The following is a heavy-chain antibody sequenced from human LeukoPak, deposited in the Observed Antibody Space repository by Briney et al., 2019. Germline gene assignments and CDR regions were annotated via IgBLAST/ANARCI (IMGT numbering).Heavy chain of an antibody. D-gene: IGHD5-24*01. J-gene: IGHJ4*02. CDR1: GFNFSNSW. Sequence: XGSLRLSCAASGFNFSNSWMNWVRQAPGKGLQWVASMHADGSEKFYLDSVRGRFSISRDDAKKSVYLQMRGLRAEDTAVYYCARDRAYKAFDYWGQGTLVTVSS. CDR3: ARDRAYKAFDY. CDR2: MHADGSEK. V-gene: IGHV3-7*01.